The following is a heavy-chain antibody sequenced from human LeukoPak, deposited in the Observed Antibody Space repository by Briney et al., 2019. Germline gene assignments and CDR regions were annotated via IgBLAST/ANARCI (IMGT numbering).Heavy chain of an antibody. CDR3: ARVALVVTARHPPRCFDY. V-gene: IGHV1-18*01. J-gene: IGHJ4*02. CDR1: GYTFTNYG. CDR2: ISAYNGNT. Sequence: ASVKVSCKASGYTFTNYGISWVRQAPGQGLEWMGWISAYNGNTNYAQKLQGRVTMTTDTSTSTAYMELRSLRSDDTAVYYCARVALVVTARHPPRCFDYWGQGTLVTVSS. D-gene: IGHD2-21*02.